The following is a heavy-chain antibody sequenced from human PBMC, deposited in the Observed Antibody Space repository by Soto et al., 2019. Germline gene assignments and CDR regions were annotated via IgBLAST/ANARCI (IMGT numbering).Heavy chain of an antibody. Sequence: PGGSLRLSCAASGFTFSNYSMHWVRQAPGKGLEWVALIWFDGSDKYYADSVKGRFTMSRDNSKNTVYLQMNSLRAEDTAMYYCARLYCSSPSCYSVGAFEIRGQGTMVTVSS. CDR2: IWFDGSDK. CDR3: ARLYCSSPSCYSVGAFEI. D-gene: IGHD2-2*01. J-gene: IGHJ3*02. V-gene: IGHV3-33*01. CDR1: GFTFSNYS.